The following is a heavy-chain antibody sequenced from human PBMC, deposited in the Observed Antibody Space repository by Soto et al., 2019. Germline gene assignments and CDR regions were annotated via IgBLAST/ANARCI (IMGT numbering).Heavy chain of an antibody. Sequence: SETLSLTCTVSGFSISRSNYYWGWIRQPPGKGLEWIGIIYYSGTSFYNPSLKSRVTISVDTSMIQFSLRLSSVTAADTAMYYCARGYCGSSSCYDVGYYDYWGQGTLVTVSS. V-gene: IGHV4-39*01. D-gene: IGHD2-2*01. CDR1: GFSISRSNYY. J-gene: IGHJ4*02. CDR3: ARGYCGSSSCYDVGYYDY. CDR2: IYYSGTS.